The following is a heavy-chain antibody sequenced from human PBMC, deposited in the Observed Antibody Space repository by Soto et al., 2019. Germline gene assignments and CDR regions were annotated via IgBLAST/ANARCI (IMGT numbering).Heavy chain of an antibody. CDR2: ISSRSTNT. Sequence: EVQLVESGGGLVKPGGSLRLSCEDSGFTSSTYTLTGVRRPPGKGLEWVSSISSRSTNTHYADSVRGRFTISRDNAKRSLYLQMNSLRAEDTAVYYCARGPLYYFDYWGQGTLVTVSS. CDR3: ARGPLYYFDY. V-gene: IGHV3-21*02. J-gene: IGHJ4*02. CDR1: GFTSSTYT.